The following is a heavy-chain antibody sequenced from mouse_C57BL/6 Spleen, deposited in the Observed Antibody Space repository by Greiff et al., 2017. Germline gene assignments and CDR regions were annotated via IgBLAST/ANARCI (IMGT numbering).Heavy chain of an antibody. CDR2: ITPGSGGT. CDR1: GYAFTNYL. CDR3: ARRGAPLYGSSYWFAY. D-gene: IGHD1-1*01. V-gene: IGHV1-54*01. Sequence: QVQLQQSGAELVRPGTSVQVSCKASGYAFTNYLIEWVKQRPGQGLEWIGVITPGSGGTNYNEKFKGKATLTADKSSSTAYMQLSSLTSEDSAVYFCARRGAPLYGSSYWFAYWGQGTLVTVSA. J-gene: IGHJ3*01.